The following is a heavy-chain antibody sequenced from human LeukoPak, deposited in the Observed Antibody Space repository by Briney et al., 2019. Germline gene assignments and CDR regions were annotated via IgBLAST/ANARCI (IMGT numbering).Heavy chain of an antibody. J-gene: IGHJ1*01. CDR2: INPDGRDT. D-gene: IGHD2-21*02. CDR1: GFTFNRCW. CDR3: TSWGDTTAEYFQR. Sequence: GGPRRLSCVVSGFTFNRCWRNWVRQAPGKGLEGVAHINPDGRDTYYVDSVKGRFTISRDNAQNSMYLQMNSLRVEDTAVYYCTSWGDTTAEYFQRWGQGTLVTVSS. V-gene: IGHV3-7*01.